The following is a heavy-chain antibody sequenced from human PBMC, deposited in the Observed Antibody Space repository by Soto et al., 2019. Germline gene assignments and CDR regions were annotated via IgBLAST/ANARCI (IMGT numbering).Heavy chain of an antibody. D-gene: IGHD1-26*01. CDR1: GFTFSSYG. V-gene: IGHV3-30*18. J-gene: IGHJ4*02. CDR3: AKDFRDIVGATSSFDY. CDR2: ISYDGSNK. Sequence: GGSLRLSCAASGFTFSSYGMHWVRQAPGKGLEWVAVISYDGSNKYYADSVKGRFTISRDNSKNTLYLQMNSLRAEDTAVYYCAKDFRDIVGATSSFDYWGQGTLVTVSS.